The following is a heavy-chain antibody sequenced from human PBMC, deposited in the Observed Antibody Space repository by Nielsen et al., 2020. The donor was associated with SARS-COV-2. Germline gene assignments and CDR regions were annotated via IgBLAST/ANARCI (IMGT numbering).Heavy chain of an antibody. J-gene: IGHJ4*02. V-gene: IGHV3-21*01. CDR2: ISSSSSYI. D-gene: IGHD3-22*01. CDR3: ARDQGTYYYDSSGYWSWD. Sequence: GGSLRLSCAASGFTFSSYSMNWVRQAPGKGLEWVSSISSSSSYIYYADSVKGRFTISRDNAKNSLYLQMNSLRAEDTAVYYCARDQGTYYYDSSGYWSWDWGQGTLVTVSS. CDR1: GFTFSSYS.